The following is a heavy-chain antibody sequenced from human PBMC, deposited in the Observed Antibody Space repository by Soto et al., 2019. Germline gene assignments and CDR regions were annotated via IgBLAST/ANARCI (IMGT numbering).Heavy chain of an antibody. CDR2: IYHSGST. CDR1: GGSISSNSW. V-gene: IGHV4-4*02. CDR3: ARKGYYGSGIFDS. D-gene: IGHD3-10*01. Sequence: SETLSLTCAVSGGSISSNSWWSWVRQPPGKGLEWIGEIYHSGSTNYNPSLKSRVTISVDKSKNQFSLKLSSVTAADTAVYYCARKGYYGSGIFDSWGQGPLVT. J-gene: IGHJ4*02.